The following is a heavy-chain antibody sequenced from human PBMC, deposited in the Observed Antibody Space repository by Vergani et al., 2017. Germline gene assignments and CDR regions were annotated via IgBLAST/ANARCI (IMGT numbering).Heavy chain of an antibody. CDR2: IHTSGST. V-gene: IGHV4-61*02. CDR1: GGSINSHNYY. CDR3: ARGSCLGGSCYKPLFDY. Sequence: QVQLQESGPGLVKPSQTLSLTCTVSGGSINSHNYYWSWIRQPAGKGLEWIGRIHTSGSTNYNPSLKSRVTMSEDTSKNQFSLNLTSVTAADTAVYFCARGSCLGGSCYKPLFDYWVQGVLVTVPS. D-gene: IGHD2-15*01. J-gene: IGHJ4*02.